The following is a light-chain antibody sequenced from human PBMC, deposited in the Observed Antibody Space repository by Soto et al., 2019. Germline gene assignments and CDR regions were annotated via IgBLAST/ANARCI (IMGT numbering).Light chain of an antibody. CDR2: KAS. CDR1: QRINYW. V-gene: IGKV1-5*03. Sequence: DIQMTQSPSTLSASVGDRVTITCRASQRINYWLAWYQQKPGKAPNLLIYKASTLKTGVPSRFSGSGSGTEFTLTISSLQPDDFANYYCHQYNSYSSFGPGTKVDI. CDR3: HQYNSYSS. J-gene: IGKJ3*01.